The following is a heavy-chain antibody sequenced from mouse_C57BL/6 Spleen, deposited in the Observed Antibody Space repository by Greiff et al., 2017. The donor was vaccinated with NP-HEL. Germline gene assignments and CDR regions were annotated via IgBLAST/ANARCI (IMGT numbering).Heavy chain of an antibody. V-gene: IGHV1-52*01. CDR3: ARGIYYDYDAYFDY. CDR1: GYTFTSYW. J-gene: IGHJ2*01. Sequence: QVQLQQPGAELVRPGSSVKLSCKASGYTFTSYWMHWVKQRPIQGLEWIGNIDPSDSETHYNQKFKDKATLTVDKSSSTAYMQLSSLTSEDSAVYYCARGIYYDYDAYFDYWGQGTTLTVSS. D-gene: IGHD2-4*01. CDR2: IDPSDSET.